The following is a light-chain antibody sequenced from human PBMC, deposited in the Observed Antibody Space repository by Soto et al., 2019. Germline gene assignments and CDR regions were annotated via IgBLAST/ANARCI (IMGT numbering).Light chain of an antibody. V-gene: IGKV1-9*01. J-gene: IGKJ5*01. CDR2: VAS. CDR1: QAINSC. CDR3: QQLNSYPIT. Sequence: DIQLTQSPSFLSASVGDRVTITCRASQAINSCLAWYQQKPGKAPKLLIYVASTLQSGVPSRFSSSGSGTEFTLTISSLQPEDFATYYCQQLNSYPITFGQGTRLEIK.